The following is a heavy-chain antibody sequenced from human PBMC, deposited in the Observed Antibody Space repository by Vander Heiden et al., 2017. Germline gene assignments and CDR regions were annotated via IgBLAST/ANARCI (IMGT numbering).Heavy chain of an antibody. V-gene: IGHV3-23*01. Sequence: EVQLLESGGGLVQPGGSLRLPCAASGFTFSRYAMNWVPQAPGKGLEWVSTISGSGGSTYYADSVKGRFTITRDNSKNTLYLQMNSLRAEDTAVYYCARDRRTLEYRGQGTLVTVSS. J-gene: IGHJ4*02. CDR2: ISGSGGST. CDR3: ARDRRTLEY. CDR1: GFTFSRYA.